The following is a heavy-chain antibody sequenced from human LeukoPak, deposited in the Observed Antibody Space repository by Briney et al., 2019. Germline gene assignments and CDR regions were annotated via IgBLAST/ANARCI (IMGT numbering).Heavy chain of an antibody. CDR2: IYYSGST. D-gene: IGHD2-15*01. CDR1: GGSVSSASYY. J-gene: IGHJ4*02. V-gene: IGHV4-61*01. CDR3: AREVFGGSVDFDY. Sequence: SETLSLTCTVSGGSVSSASYYWSWIRQPPGKGLEWIGFIYYSGSTNYNPSLKSRVTISVDTSKNQFSLKLTSVTAADTAVYYCAREVFGGSVDFDYWGQGPLVTVSS.